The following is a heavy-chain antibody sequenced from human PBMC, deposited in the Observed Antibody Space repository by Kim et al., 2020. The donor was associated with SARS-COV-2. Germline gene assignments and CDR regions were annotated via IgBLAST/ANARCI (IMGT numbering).Heavy chain of an antibody. J-gene: IGHJ4*02. D-gene: IGHD2-15*01. CDR1: GVSITSHY. CDR3: AREGYFDGGSFFFDY. V-gene: IGHV4-59*11. CDR2: VYHSGST. Sequence: SETLSLTCTVSGVSITSHYWTWIRQPPGKGLEWIGFVYHSGSTNYNPSLKSRVTMSVETSKIQFSLQLTSMTAADTAIYYCAREGYFDGGSFFFDYWGQG.